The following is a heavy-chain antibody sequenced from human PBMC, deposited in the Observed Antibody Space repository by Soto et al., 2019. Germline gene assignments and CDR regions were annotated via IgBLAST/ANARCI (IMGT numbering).Heavy chain of an antibody. CDR2: TSYDGTNK. D-gene: IGHD3-16*01. Sequence: ESGGGVVQPGTSLRLSCVGSGFTFRSYVIHWVRQAPGKGLEWVALTSYDGTNKFYDDSVKGRFTISRDNSRNTVDLQMDSLRLEDTALYYCARWGTTGGLDVWGQGTLVSVSS. CDR3: ARWGTTGGLDV. V-gene: IGHV3-30*19. J-gene: IGHJ4*02. CDR1: GFTFRSYV.